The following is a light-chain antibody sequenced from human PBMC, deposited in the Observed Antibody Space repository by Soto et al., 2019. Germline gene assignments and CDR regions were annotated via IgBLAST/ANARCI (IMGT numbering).Light chain of an antibody. CDR1: QSVSSY. J-gene: IGKJ5*01. V-gene: IGKV3-11*01. Sequence: EIVLTQSPATLSLSPGERATLSCRASQSVSSYLAWYQQKPGQAPRLLIYDASNRATGIPARFSGSVSGTDFTLTISSLEPEDFAVYDCQQRSNWPRGITFGQGTRLEIK. CDR2: DAS. CDR3: QQRSNWPRGIT.